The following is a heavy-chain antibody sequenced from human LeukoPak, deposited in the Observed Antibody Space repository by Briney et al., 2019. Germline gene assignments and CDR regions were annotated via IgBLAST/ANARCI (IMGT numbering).Heavy chain of an antibody. CDR3: TRDLMDYDVSTGLHHYYMDV. CDR2: IRYDGSNK. J-gene: IGHJ6*02. V-gene: IGHV3-30*02. D-gene: IGHD3-9*01. CDR1: GSTFSSYG. Sequence: GGSLRLSCAASGSTFSSYGMHWVRQAPGKGLEWVAFIRYDGSNKYYADSVKGRFTISRDNSKNTLYLQMNTLRVEDTAVYYCTRDLMDYDVSTGLHHYYMDVWGQGTTVTVSS.